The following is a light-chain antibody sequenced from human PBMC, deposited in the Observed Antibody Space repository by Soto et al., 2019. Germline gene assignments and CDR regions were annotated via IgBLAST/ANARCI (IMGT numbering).Light chain of an antibody. CDR1: QSISSW. CDR3: QQYNSYPWT. V-gene: IGKV1-5*01. J-gene: IGKJ1*01. Sequence: DIKMTQSPSTLSASVGDRVTITCRASQSISSWLAWYQQKPGKAPKLLIYDASTLESGVPSRFSGSGSGTEFTLTINSLQPDDFATYYCQQYNSYPWTFGQGTKVHIK. CDR2: DAS.